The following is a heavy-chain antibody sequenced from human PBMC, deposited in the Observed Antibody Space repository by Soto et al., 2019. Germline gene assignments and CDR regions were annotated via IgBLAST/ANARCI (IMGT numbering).Heavy chain of an antibody. V-gene: IGHV4-31*03. Sequence: PSETLSLTCTVSGGSISSGGYYWSWIRQHPGKGLEWIGYIYYSGSTYYNPSLKSRVTISVDTSKNQFSLKLSSVTAADTAVYYCARAQHYYGSGSYYPFNYYYGMDVWGQGTTVTVSS. CDR2: IYYSGST. CDR3: ARAQHYYGSGSYYPFNYYYGMDV. D-gene: IGHD3-10*01. CDR1: GGSISSGGYY. J-gene: IGHJ6*02.